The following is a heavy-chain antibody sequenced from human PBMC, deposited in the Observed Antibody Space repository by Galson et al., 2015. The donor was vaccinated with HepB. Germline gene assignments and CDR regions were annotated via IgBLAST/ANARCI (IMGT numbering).Heavy chain of an antibody. CDR3: ATARQWLANFDY. CDR1: GYTLTELS. Sequence: SVKVSCKVSGYTLTELSMHWVRQAPGKGLEWMGGFDPEDGETIYAQKFQGRVTMTEDTSTDTAYMELSSLRSEDTAVYYCATARQWLANFDYWGQGTLVTVSS. D-gene: IGHD6-19*01. J-gene: IGHJ4*02. CDR2: FDPEDGET. V-gene: IGHV1-24*01.